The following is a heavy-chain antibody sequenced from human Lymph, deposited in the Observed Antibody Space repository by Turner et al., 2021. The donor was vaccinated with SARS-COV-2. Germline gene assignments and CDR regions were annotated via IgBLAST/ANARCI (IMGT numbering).Heavy chain of an antibody. Sequence: QVQLQHSCPGLVKPSPTLSVSCTVSAGSISSGGYYWRWIRQHPWKGLEWIGYIYYSGSTYYNPSLKSRVTISLDTSKNQFSLKLSSVTAADTAVYYCARARTSGTNSPGDFDYWGQGPPVTVSS. V-gene: IGHV4-31*03. CDR1: AGSISSGGYY. J-gene: IGHJ4*02. CDR2: IYYSGST. CDR3: ARARTSGTNSPGDFDY. D-gene: IGHD1-1*01.